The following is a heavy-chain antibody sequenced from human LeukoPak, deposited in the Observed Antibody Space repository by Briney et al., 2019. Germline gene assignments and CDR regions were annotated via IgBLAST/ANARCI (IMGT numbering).Heavy chain of an antibody. Sequence: PSETLSLTCTVSGGSINTNSYSWGWIRQPPGKGLEWIGSISYSGSTYYNPSLKSRVTMSVDTPKNQFSLKLSSVTAADTAVYYCARSRYDSSGYYPLSSFDYWGQGTLVTVSS. V-gene: IGHV4-39*01. CDR3: ARSRYDSSGYYPLSSFDY. CDR2: ISYSGST. CDR1: GGSINTNSYS. J-gene: IGHJ4*02. D-gene: IGHD3-22*01.